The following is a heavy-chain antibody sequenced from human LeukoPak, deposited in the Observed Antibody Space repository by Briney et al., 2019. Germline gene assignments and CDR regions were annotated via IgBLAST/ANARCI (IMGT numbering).Heavy chain of an antibody. Sequence: ASVKVSCKASGYTFTSYGISWVRQAPGQGLEWMGWISAYNGNTNYAQKLQGRVTMTTDTSTSSAYMELSSLRSEDTAVYYCATGSITMVRGGAFDIWGQGTMVTVSS. CDR3: ATGSITMVRGGAFDI. CDR2: ISAYNGNT. CDR1: GYTFTSYG. D-gene: IGHD3-10*01. V-gene: IGHV1-18*01. J-gene: IGHJ3*02.